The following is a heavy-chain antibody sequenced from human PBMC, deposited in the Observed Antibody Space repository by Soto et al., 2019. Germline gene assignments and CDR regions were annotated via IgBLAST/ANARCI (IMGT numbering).Heavy chain of an antibody. D-gene: IGHD3-9*01. J-gene: IGHJ4*02. CDR2: ISGSGGST. Sequence: GSLRLSCTASGFTFSNYAMSWVRQAPGKGLEWVSGISGSGGSTYYADSVKGRFTISRDNSKNTLYLQMNSLRAEDTAVYYCAKTGKVLRYFDLDYWGQGTLVTVSS. CDR3: AKTGKVLRYFDLDY. CDR1: GFTFSNYA. V-gene: IGHV3-23*01.